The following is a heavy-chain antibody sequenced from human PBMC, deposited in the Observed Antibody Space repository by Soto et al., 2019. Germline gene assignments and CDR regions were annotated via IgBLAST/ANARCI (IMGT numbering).Heavy chain of an antibody. CDR3: ARDIGSYAYGEGY. CDR2: VYSTGTT. V-gene: IGHV4-4*07. Sequence: SETLSLTXSVSGGSINSYWWSWIRQPAGKGLEWIGRVYSTGTTDYNPSLNSRATMSVETSKNQFSLKLTSVTAADTAVYYCARDIGSYAYGEGYWGQGIQVTVSS. CDR1: GGSINSYW. J-gene: IGHJ4*02. D-gene: IGHD3-10*01.